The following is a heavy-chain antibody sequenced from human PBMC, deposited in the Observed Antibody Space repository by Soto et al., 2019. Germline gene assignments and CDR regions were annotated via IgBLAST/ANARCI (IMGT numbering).Heavy chain of an antibody. CDR1: GFTFSDYY. V-gene: IGHV3-11*01. Sequence: PGGSLRLSCAASGFTFSDYYMSWIRQAPGKGLEWVSYISSSGSTIYYADSVKGRFTISRDNAKNSLYLQMNSLRAEDTAVYYCASYILTGYHAFDIWGQGTMVTVSS. J-gene: IGHJ3*02. CDR2: ISSSGSTI. CDR3: ASYILTGYHAFDI. D-gene: IGHD3-9*01.